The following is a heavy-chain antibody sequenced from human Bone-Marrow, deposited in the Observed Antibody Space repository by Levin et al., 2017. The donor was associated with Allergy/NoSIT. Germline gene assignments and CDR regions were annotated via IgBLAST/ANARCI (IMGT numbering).Heavy chain of an antibody. J-gene: IGHJ6*02. CDR1: GFSLSTNGVG. CDR3: VHTYEIVTGYRKDYYYYGMDV. D-gene: IGHD3-9*01. Sequence: SGPTLVKPKQTLTLSCTFSGFSLSTNGVGVGWIRPPPGKALEWLALIYWDDDKRYTPSLKSRLTITKDTSKNQVVLTVTDMDPVDTATYYCVHTYEIVTGYRKDYYYYGMDVWGQGTTVTVSS. V-gene: IGHV2-5*02. CDR2: IYWDDDK.